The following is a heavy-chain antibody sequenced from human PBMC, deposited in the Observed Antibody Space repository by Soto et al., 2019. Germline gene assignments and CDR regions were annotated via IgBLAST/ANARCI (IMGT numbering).Heavy chain of an antibody. D-gene: IGHD1-26*01. V-gene: IGHV3-30-3*01. CDR2: ISYDGSNK. Sequence: GGSLRLSCAASGFTFSSYAMHWVRQAPGKGLEWVAVISYDGSNKYYADSVKGRFTISRDNSKNTLYLQMNSLRAEDTAVYYCARGGSSGSLCGQPNDYWGQGTLVTVSS. J-gene: IGHJ4*02. CDR3: ARGGSSGSLCGQPNDY. CDR1: GFTFSSYA.